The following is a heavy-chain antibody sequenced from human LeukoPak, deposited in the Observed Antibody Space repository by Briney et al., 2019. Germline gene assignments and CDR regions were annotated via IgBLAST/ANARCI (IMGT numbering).Heavy chain of an antibody. CDR1: GFTFSAYA. V-gene: IGHV3-23*05. D-gene: IGHD1-26*01. Sequence: GGSLRLSCEASGFTFSAYAMTWVRQAPGKGLEWVSSIGSDNKPHYSESVKGRFAISRDNSKSMLFLQLNSLRAEDTAVYYCVGGTGWRLDSWGQGTLVTVSS. J-gene: IGHJ1*01. CDR2: IGSDNKP. CDR3: VGGTGWRLDS.